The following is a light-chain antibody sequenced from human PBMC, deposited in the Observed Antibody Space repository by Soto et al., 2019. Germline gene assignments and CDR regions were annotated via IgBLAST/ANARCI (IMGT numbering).Light chain of an antibody. CDR3: QQRSNWPKCT. Sequence: EIVLTQTPATLSLSPGERATLSCRASQSVSSYLAWYQQKPGQAPRLLIYDESNRATGIPARFSVSGSGTDFSLIISCLEPEYFAVYFCQQRSNWPKCTFGQGTKVEIK. V-gene: IGKV3-11*01. CDR1: QSVSSY. CDR2: DES. J-gene: IGKJ1*01.